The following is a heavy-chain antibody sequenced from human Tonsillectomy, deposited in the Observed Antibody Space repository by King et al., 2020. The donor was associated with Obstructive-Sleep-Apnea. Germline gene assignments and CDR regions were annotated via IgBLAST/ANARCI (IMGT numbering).Heavy chain of an antibody. V-gene: IGHV4-34*01. CDR1: GGSFSGYY. J-gene: IGHJ6*02. CDR3: ARGRAAADPPSGVMDV. D-gene: IGHD6-13*01. CDR2: INHSGST. Sequence: VQLPQWGAGLLKPSETLSLTCAVYGGSFSGYYWSWIRQPPGKGLEWIGEINHSGSTNYNPSLKSRVTISVDTSKNQFSLKLSSVTAADTAVYYCARGRAAADPPSGVMDVWGQGTTVTVSS.